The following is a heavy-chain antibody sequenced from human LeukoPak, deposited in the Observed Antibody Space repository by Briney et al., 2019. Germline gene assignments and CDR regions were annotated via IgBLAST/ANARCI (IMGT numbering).Heavy chain of an antibody. CDR1: GGSFSGYY. D-gene: IGHD3-3*01. CDR3: ARVVLYDFWSGYYPTGYGMGV. CDR2: INHSGST. J-gene: IGHJ6*02. V-gene: IGHV4-34*01. Sequence: SETLSLTCAVYGGSFSGYYWSWIRQPPGKGLEWIGEINHSGSTNYNPSLKSRVTISVDTSKNQFSLKLSSVTAADTAVYYCARVVLYDFWSGYYPTGYGMGVWGQGTTVTVSS.